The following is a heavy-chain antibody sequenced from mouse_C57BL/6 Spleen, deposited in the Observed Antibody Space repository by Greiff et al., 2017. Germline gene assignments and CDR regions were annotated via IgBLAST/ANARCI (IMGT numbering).Heavy chain of an antibody. CDR3: ARNDYYGSSPAWFAY. J-gene: IGHJ3*01. D-gene: IGHD1-1*01. CDR1: GFTFTRYD. CDR2: IYPGDGST. Sequence: VQLQQSGPELVKPGASVQLSCKASGFTFTRYDINWVKQRPGQGLEWIGWIYPGDGSTKYNAKFKGKATLTGDTSSSTAYMGLHSLTSEDSAVDFCARNDYYGSSPAWFAYWGQGTLVTVSA. V-gene: IGHV1-85*01.